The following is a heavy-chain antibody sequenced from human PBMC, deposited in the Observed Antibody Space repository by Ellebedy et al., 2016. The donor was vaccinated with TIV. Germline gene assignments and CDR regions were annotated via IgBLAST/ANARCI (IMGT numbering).Heavy chain of an antibody. D-gene: IGHD4-11*01. J-gene: IGHJ4*02. CDR3: VRGADDFSNYLFY. CDR2: SYSGGST. Sequence: PGGSLRLSCAASGCTVSSTYMSWVRQAPGKGLEWVSASYSGGSTYHADSVKGRFTISRDNSKNALYLQMHSLRAEDTAVYFWVRGADDFSNYLFYWGQGTLVTVSS. CDR1: GCTVSSTY. V-gene: IGHV3-53*01.